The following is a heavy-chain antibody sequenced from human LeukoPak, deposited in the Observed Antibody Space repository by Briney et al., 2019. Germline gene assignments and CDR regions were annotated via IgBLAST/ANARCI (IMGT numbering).Heavy chain of an antibody. D-gene: IGHD1-1*01. J-gene: IGHJ3*02. Sequence: GGSLRLSCAASGFTFSSYAMHWVRQAPGKGLEWVSVISYDGSNKFYADSVKGRFTISRDNSKNTLFLQVNSLRAEDSAVYYCAKALGVLRAFDIWGQGTMVTVSS. CDR2: ISYDGSNK. CDR3: AKALGVLRAFDI. CDR1: GFTFSSYA. V-gene: IGHV3-30-3*01.